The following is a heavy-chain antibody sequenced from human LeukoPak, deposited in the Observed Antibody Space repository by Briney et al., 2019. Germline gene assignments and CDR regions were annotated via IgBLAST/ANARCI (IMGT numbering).Heavy chain of an antibody. CDR2: ISGSGGST. J-gene: IGHJ4*02. V-gene: IGHV3-23*01. D-gene: IGHD6-13*01. CDR3: AKTRGVIAAARIAVDY. CDR1: GFTFSSYA. Sequence: GGSLRLSCAASGFTFSSYAMSWVRQAPGKGLEWVSAISGSGGSTYYADSVKGWFTISRDNSKNTLYLQMNSLRAEDTAVYYCAKTRGVIAAARIAVDYWGQGTLVTVSS.